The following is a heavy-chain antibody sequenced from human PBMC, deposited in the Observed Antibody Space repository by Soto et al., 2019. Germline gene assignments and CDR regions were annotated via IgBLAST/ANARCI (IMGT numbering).Heavy chain of an antibody. Sequence: PSVRLALGCTVAGGSMGSSSYDWGWIRQARGKGREWIGSIYYSGSTYYNPSLKSRVTISVDTSKNQFSLKLSSVTAADTAVYYCARPYDFWSGYSTPPGMDVWGQGTTVTVSS. J-gene: IGHJ6*02. D-gene: IGHD3-3*01. CDR2: IYYSGST. V-gene: IGHV4-39*01. CDR1: GGSMGSSSYD. CDR3: ARPYDFWSGYSTPPGMDV.